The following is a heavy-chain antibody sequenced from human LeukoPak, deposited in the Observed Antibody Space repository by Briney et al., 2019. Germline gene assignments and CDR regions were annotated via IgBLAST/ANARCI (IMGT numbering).Heavy chain of an antibody. CDR2: INHSGST. CDR1: GGSFSGYY. Sequence: PSETLSLTCAVYGGSFSGYYWSWIRQPPGKGLEWIGEINHSGSTNYNPSLKSRVTISVDTSKNQFSLKLSSVTAADTAVYYCARARPDYYDSSGYPDYWGQGTLVTVSS. V-gene: IGHV4-34*01. CDR3: ARARPDYYDSSGYPDY. J-gene: IGHJ4*02. D-gene: IGHD3-22*01.